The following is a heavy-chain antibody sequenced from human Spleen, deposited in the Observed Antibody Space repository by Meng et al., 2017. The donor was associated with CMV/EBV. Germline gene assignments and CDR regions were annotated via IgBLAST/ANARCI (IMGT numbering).Heavy chain of an antibody. D-gene: IGHD3-10*01. J-gene: IGHJ4*02. Sequence: YTFNDYYVSGRRQAPGQGLEGMGWVNPKSGGTNDEQKFKGRVTMPRDTSITTAYMELRRLRSDDTAFYFCARGPYGSGTPEYFDYWGQGTLVTVSS. CDR2: VNPKSGGT. CDR3: ARGPYGSGTPEYFDY. V-gene: IGHV1-2*02. CDR1: YTFNDYY.